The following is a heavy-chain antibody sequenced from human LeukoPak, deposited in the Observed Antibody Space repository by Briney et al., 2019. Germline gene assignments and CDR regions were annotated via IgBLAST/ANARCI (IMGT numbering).Heavy chain of an antibody. CDR1: GYAFSNYW. J-gene: IGHJ5*02. V-gene: IGHV5-51*01. CDR3: ARRSPTDWFDP. CDR2: IYPGDSET. Sequence: KPGESLKISCKGSGYAFSNYWIVWVRQMPGKGLEWMGIIYPGDSETRYSPSFQGPVTISADKSIDTAYLQWSSLKASDTAIYYCARRSPTDWFDPWGQGTLVTVSS.